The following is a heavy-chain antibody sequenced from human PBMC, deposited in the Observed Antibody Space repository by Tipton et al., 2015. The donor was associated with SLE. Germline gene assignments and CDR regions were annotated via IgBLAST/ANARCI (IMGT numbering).Heavy chain of an antibody. Sequence: TLSLTCTVSGGSVSSYYWGCIRQPPGKELEWIGDIYYSGSTNYNPSLKSRVTISVDTSKNQFSLKLSSVTAADTAVYYCAGLRVTSDAFDIWGQGTMVTVSS. V-gene: IGHV4-59*02. D-gene: IGHD2-21*02. CDR2: IYYSGST. CDR3: AGLRVTSDAFDI. CDR1: GGSVSSYY. J-gene: IGHJ3*02.